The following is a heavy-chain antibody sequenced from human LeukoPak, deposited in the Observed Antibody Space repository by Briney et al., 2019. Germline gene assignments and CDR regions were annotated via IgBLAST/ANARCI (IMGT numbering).Heavy chain of an antibody. CDR3: ARDRVSQKNWFDP. CDR2: IYYSGST. Sequence: SETLSLTCTVSGGSTSSGGYYWSWIRQHPGKGLEWIGYIYYSGSTYYNPSLKSRVTISVDTSKNQFSLKLSSVTAADTAVYYCARDRVSQKNWFDPWGQGTLVTVSS. J-gene: IGHJ5*02. V-gene: IGHV4-31*03. CDR1: GGSTSSGGYY.